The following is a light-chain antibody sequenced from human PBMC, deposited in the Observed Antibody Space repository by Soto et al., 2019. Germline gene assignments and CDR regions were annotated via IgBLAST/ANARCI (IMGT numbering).Light chain of an antibody. CDR2: DAS. Sequence: DIQMTQSPSTLSASVGDRVTITCRASQSISSWLAWYQQKPGKAPKLLIYDASSLESGVPSRFSGSGSGTEFTLAISSLRPDDFATYYCQQYNSYWTFGQGTTVEIQ. CDR3: QQYNSYWT. CDR1: QSISSW. V-gene: IGKV1-5*01. J-gene: IGKJ1*01.